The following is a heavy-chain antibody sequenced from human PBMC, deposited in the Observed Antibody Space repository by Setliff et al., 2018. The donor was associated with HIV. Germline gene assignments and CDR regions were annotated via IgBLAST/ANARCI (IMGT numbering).Heavy chain of an antibody. Sequence: GGSLRLSCAASGFTFSSYRMNWVRQAPGKGLEWVSYISSSSSTICYADSVKGRFTISRDNAKNSLYLQMNSLRAEDTAVYYCARDPGKGEAPRIQLWFGYFDYWGQGTLVTVSS. CDR1: GFTFSSYR. CDR3: ARDPGKGEAPRIQLWFGYFDY. V-gene: IGHV3-48*01. J-gene: IGHJ4*02. CDR2: ISSSSSTI. D-gene: IGHD5-18*01.